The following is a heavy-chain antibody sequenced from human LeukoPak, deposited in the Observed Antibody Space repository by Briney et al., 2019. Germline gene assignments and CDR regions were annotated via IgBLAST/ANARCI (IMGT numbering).Heavy chain of an antibody. CDR1: SGSISSYY. J-gene: IGHJ6*02. D-gene: IGHD3-10*01. CDR3: AKLRIGVTYYYYAMDV. Sequence: SETLSLTCTVSSGSISSYYWSWIRQPPGKGLEWIGYIYYSGSTHYNPSLKSRVTISVDTSKNQFSLKLTSVTAADTAVYYCAKLRIGVTYYYYAMDVWGQGTTVTVSS. V-gene: IGHV4-59*08. CDR2: IYYSGST.